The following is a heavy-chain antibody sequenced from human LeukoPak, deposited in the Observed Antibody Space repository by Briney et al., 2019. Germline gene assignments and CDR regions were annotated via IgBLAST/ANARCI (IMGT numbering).Heavy chain of an antibody. V-gene: IGHV5-51*01. Sequence: GESLKISCKGSRYSFTSYWIGWVRQMPGKGLEWMGIIYPGDSDTRYSPSFQGQVTISADKSISTAYLQWSSLKASDTAMYYCARQCADTPYGMDVWGQGTTVTVSS. D-gene: IGHD5-18*01. CDR3: ARQCADTPYGMDV. J-gene: IGHJ6*02. CDR2: IYPGDSDT. CDR1: RYSFTSYW.